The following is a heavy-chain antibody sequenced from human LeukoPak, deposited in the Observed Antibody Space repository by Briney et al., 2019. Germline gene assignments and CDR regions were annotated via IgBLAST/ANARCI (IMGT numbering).Heavy chain of an antibody. Sequence: SETLSLTCTVSGYSISSGYYWGWIRQPPGKGLEWIGYIYYSGSTNYNPSLKSRVTISVDTSKNQFSLKLSSVTAADTAVYYCARQGSSWYGYGWFDPWGQGTLVTVSS. CDR3: ARQGSSWYGYGWFDP. CDR1: GYSISSGYY. D-gene: IGHD6-13*01. CDR2: IYYSGST. V-gene: IGHV4-38-2*02. J-gene: IGHJ5*02.